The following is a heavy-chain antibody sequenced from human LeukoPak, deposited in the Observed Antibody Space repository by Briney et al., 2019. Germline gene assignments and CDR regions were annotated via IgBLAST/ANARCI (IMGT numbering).Heavy chain of an antibody. V-gene: IGHV3-48*03. CDR3: ARVKWAGSSGYYYGDDY. Sequence: GGSLRLSCAASGFTFSSYEMNWVRQAPGKGLEWVSYISSSGSTIYYADSVKGRFTISRDNAKNSLYLQMNSLRAEDTAVYYCARVKWAGSSGYYYGDDYWGQGTLVTVSS. D-gene: IGHD3-22*01. CDR2: ISSSGSTI. J-gene: IGHJ4*02. CDR1: GFTFSSYE.